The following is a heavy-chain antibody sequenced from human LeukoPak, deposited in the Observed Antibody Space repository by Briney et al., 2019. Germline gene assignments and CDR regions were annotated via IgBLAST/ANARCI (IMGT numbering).Heavy chain of an antibody. CDR3: AKDRRGFGFGGGNYFDY. D-gene: IGHD3-10*01. Sequence: GGSLRLSCTVSGFTVSSNSMSWVRQAPGKGLEWVSFIYSDNTHYSDSVKGRFTISRDNAKNSLYLQMNSLRAEDTALYYCAKDRRGFGFGGGNYFDYWGQGTLVTVSS. V-gene: IGHV3-53*05. CDR2: IYSDNT. CDR1: GFTVSSNS. J-gene: IGHJ4*02.